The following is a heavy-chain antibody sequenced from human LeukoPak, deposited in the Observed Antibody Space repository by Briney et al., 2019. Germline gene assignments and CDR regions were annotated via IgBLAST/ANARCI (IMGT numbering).Heavy chain of an antibody. CDR1: GGSFSGYH. CDR2: INHSGST. V-gene: IGHV4-34*01. J-gene: IGHJ4*02. Sequence: PSETLSLTCAVYGGSFSGYHWSWIRQPPGKGLEWIGEINHSGSTNYNPSLKSRVTISVDTSKNQFSLKLSSVTAADTAVYYCARGGIVVVPAARPFDYWGRGTLVTVSS. CDR3: ARGGIVVVPAARPFDY. D-gene: IGHD2-2*02.